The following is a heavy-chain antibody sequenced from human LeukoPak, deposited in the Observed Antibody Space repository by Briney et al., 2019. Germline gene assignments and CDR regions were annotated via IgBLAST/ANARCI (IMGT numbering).Heavy chain of an antibody. D-gene: IGHD3-10*01. CDR2: INEDGSVQ. Sequence: GGSLRLSCAASGFTFISYEMNWVRLVPGKGLEWVANINEDGSVQDYVGSVRGRFTISRDNAKNSLYLHMNSVRVEDTAVYYCATRESSMARSHWGQGTLVTISS. CDR1: GFTFISYE. J-gene: IGHJ4*02. V-gene: IGHV3-7*01. CDR3: ATRESSMARSH.